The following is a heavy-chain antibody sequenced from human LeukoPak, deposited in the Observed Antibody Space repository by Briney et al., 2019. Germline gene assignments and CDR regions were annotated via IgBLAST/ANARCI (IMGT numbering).Heavy chain of an antibody. CDR1: GFTFGTYG. J-gene: IGHJ4*02. Sequence: GRSLRLSCAASGFTFGTYGMHWVRQAPGKGLEWVAIISYDGSDEYYADSVKGRFTISRDNSKNTLSLQMNSLTAEDTAVYYCVASSGSYHYWGQGTLVTVSS. D-gene: IGHD3-10*01. CDR2: ISYDGSDE. V-gene: IGHV3-30*03. CDR3: VASSGSYHY.